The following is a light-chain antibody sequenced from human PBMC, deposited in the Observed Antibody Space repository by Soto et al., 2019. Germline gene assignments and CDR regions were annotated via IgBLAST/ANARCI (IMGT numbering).Light chain of an antibody. J-gene: IGKJ4*01. Sequence: VKRLSPGTLPVFPEARVPIYCRASQSVSTNLAWYQQKPGQAPRLMIYDASSRATGIPDRFSGGWSWTDFTLTISRLEPGDCPVYYSEQFSSYPLTSAGGTKVDIK. V-gene: IGKV3-20*01. CDR3: EQFSSYPLT. CDR2: DAS. CDR1: QSVSTN.